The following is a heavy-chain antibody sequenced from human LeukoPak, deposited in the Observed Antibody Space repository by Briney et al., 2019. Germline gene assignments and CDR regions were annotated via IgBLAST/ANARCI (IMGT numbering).Heavy chain of an antibody. V-gene: IGHV3-23*01. CDR2: VSGSGDNT. J-gene: IGHJ6*03. D-gene: IGHD5-18*01. CDR3: ACTAYYYNYLDV. Sequence: GRSLRLSCAASGFTFSSHAMSWVRQAPGKGLEWVSAVSGSGDNTYYADSVKGRFTISRDNSKNTLYLHMSSLRAEDTAGYYCACTAYYYNYLDVWAKGPRSPSP. CDR1: GFTFSSHA.